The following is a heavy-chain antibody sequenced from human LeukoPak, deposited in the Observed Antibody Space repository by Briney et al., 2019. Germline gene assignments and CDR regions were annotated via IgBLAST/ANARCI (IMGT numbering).Heavy chain of an antibody. CDR3: ARGLDNYGYKFDY. CDR2: ISTSSSYI. CDR1: GFTFNSYT. Sequence: GGSLRLSCAASGFTFNSYTMNWVRQAPGKGLEWVSSISTSSSYIYYADSVKGRFTISRDNAENSLYLQMNSLRAEDTAVYYCARGLDNYGYKFDYWGQGTLVTVSS. J-gene: IGHJ4*02. D-gene: IGHD5-18*01. V-gene: IGHV3-21*06.